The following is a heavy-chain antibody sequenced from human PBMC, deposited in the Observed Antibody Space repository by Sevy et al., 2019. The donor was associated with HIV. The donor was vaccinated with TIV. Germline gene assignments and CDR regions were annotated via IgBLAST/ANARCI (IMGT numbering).Heavy chain of an antibody. CDR1: GFTFNTYN. V-gene: IGHV3-48*02. J-gene: IGHJ6*02. Sequence: GGSLRLSCAVSGFTFNTYNMNWVRQAPGKGLEWVSHISYTSTTIYYVDSVRGRFTISRDNAKNTLYLQMNSLRDEDTAVYYCASSDATSRFGYYYFAMDFWGQGTSVTVSS. D-gene: IGHD3-22*01. CDR2: ISYTSTTI. CDR3: ASSDATSRFGYYYFAMDF.